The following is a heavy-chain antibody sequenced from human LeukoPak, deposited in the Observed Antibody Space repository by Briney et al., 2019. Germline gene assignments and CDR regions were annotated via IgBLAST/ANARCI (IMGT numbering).Heavy chain of an antibody. CDR3: ARGSSGWFDDNWFDP. V-gene: IGHV3-23*01. CDR2: ISGSGVST. CDR1: GFTFSSYA. D-gene: IGHD6-19*01. Sequence: GGSPRLSCAASGFTFSSYAMSWVRQAPGKGLEWVSTISGSGVSTYYADSVKGRFTISRDNSKNTLYLQMNSLRAEDTAVYYCARGSSGWFDDNWFDPWGQGTLVTVSS. J-gene: IGHJ5*02.